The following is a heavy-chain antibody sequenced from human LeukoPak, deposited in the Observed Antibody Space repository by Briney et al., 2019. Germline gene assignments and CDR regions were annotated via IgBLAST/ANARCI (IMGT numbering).Heavy chain of an antibody. CDR1: GFTFSSYW. D-gene: IGHD3-22*01. V-gene: IGHV3-7*01. J-gene: IGHJ3*02. Sequence: PGGSLRLSCAASGFTFSSYWMSWVRQAPGKGLEWVANIKQDGSEKYYVDSVKGRFTISRDNAKNSLYLQMNGLRAEDTAVYYCARDALSNYDSSGYWVPDAFDIWGQGTMVTVSS. CDR3: ARDALSNYDSSGYWVPDAFDI. CDR2: IKQDGSEK.